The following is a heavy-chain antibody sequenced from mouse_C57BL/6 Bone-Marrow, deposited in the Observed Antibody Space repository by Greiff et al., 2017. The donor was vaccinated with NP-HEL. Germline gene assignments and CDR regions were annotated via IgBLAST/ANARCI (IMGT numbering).Heavy chain of an antibody. Sequence: VQLHQSGAELVKPGASVKISCKASGYAFSSYWMNWVKQRPGKGLEWIGRIYPGDGDTNYNGKFKGKATLTADKSSSTAYMQLSSLTSEDSAVYFCARNYDGDYFDYWGQGTTLTVSS. CDR1: GYAFSSYW. V-gene: IGHV1-80*01. J-gene: IGHJ2*01. D-gene: IGHD2-3*01. CDR3: ARNYDGDYFDY. CDR2: IYPGDGDT.